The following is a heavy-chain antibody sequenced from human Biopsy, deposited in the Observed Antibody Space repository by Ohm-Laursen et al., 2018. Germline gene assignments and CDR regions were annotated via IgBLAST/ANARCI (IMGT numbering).Heavy chain of an antibody. CDR1: GFSVNDNY. V-gene: IGHV3-30*03. D-gene: IGHD4-11*01. Sequence: SLRLSCAASGFSVNDNYMSWVRQAPGKGLEWVAVISYDGSGEYYADSLQGRFTISRDNPKNTVDLQMNSLRAEDTAVYFCARDEKRWDYSNYFSWHFDLWGRGTLVTVSS. J-gene: IGHJ2*01. CDR2: ISYDGSGE. CDR3: ARDEKRWDYSNYFSWHFDL.